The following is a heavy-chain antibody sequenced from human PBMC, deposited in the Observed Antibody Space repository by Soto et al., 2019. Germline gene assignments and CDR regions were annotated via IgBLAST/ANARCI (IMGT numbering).Heavy chain of an antibody. Sequence: PGGSLRLSCAASGFTFSSYGMHWVRQAPGKGLEWVAVISYDGSNKYYADSVKGRFTISRDNSKNTLYLQMNSLRAEDTAVYYCAKDLSSGWDGGFDYWGQGTLVTVSS. CDR1: GFTFSSYG. D-gene: IGHD6-25*01. V-gene: IGHV3-30*18. CDR3: AKDLSSGWDGGFDY. J-gene: IGHJ4*02. CDR2: ISYDGSNK.